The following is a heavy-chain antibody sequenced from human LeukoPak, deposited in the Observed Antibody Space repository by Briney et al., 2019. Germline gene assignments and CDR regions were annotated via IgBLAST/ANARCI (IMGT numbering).Heavy chain of an antibody. CDR1: GFTFSSYG. CDR2: ISTSSSYI. J-gene: IGHJ4*02. V-gene: IGHV3-21*01. CDR3: ARDDGSYSRSPGFDY. D-gene: IGHD1-26*01. Sequence: PGGSLRLSCAASGFTFSSYGMSWVRQAPGKGLEWVSSISTSSSYIYYADSVKGRFTIFRDNARNSLFLQMNSLRAEDTAVYHCARDDGSYSRSPGFDYWGQGTLVTVSS.